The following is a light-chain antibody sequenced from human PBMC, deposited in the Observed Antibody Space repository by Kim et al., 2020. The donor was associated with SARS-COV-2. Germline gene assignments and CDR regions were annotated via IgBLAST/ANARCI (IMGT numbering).Light chain of an antibody. V-gene: IGLV1-47*01. J-gene: IGLJ2*01. Sequence: GRRVTISSSGSRSNNGTNYVYWYQQHPGTAPKLLIYKNNQRPSGVPDRFSGSKSGTSGSLAISGLRSEDEADYHCASWDDSLSARVFGGGTQLTVL. CDR1: RSNNGTNY. CDR3: ASWDDSLSARV. CDR2: KNN.